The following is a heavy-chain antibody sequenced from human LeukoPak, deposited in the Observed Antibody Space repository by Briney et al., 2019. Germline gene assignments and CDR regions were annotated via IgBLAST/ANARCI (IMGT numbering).Heavy chain of an antibody. CDR1: GGTLSSYA. Sequence: GSSVKVSCKASGGTLSSYAISWVRQAPGQGLEWMGRIIPIFGTANYAQKFQGRDTMTTDESTSTAYMELSSLRSEDTAVYYCARDQKELAVAGVFDYWGQGTLVTVSS. V-gene: IGHV1-69*05. J-gene: IGHJ4*02. CDR3: ARDQKELAVAGVFDY. D-gene: IGHD6-19*01. CDR2: IIPIFGTA.